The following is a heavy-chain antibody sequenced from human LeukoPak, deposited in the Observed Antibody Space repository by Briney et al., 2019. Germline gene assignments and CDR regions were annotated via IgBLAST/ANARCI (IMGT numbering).Heavy chain of an antibody. D-gene: IGHD6-6*01. V-gene: IGHV1-69*13. CDR2: IIPIFGTA. CDR1: GGTFSSYA. CDR3: ARLDEYSSSSCYYSMDV. Sequence: SVKVSCKASGGTFSSYAISWVRQAPGQGLEWMGGIIPIFGTANYAQKFQGRVTITADESTSTAYMELSSLRSEDTAVYYCARLDEYSSSSCYYSMDVWGQGTTVTVSS. J-gene: IGHJ6*02.